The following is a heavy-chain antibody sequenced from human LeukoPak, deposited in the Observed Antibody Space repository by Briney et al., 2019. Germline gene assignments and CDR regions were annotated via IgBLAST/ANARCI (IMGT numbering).Heavy chain of an antibody. CDR3: AKDLAVSGLPAA. Sequence: EPGGSLGLSCAASGFTFSSYAMSWVRQAPGKGLEWVSAISGSGGSTYYADSVKGRFTISRDNSKNTLYLQMNSLRAEDTAVYYCAKDLAVSGLPAAWGQGTLVTVSS. CDR2: ISGSGGST. D-gene: IGHD2-2*01. V-gene: IGHV3-23*01. J-gene: IGHJ5*02. CDR1: GFTFSSYA.